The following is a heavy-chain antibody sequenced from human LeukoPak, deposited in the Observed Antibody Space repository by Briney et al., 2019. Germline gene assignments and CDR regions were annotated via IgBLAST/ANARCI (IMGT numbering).Heavy chain of an antibody. V-gene: IGHV3-7*01. Sequence: PGGSLRLSCAASGFTFPNYWMSWVRQAPGKGLEWVANIRQDGSEKFYVDSVKGRFTISRDNDKSSLYLQMNSLRGEDTAVYFCARVAGSWELILWGQGTLVTVS. CDR2: IRQDGSEK. J-gene: IGHJ4*02. CDR1: GFTFPNYW. D-gene: IGHD2-15*01. CDR3: ARVAGSWELIL.